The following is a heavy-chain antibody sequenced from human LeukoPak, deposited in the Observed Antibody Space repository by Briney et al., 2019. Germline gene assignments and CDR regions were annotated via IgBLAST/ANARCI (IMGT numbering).Heavy chain of an antibody. CDR3: ARDLPAAAGYYFDY. V-gene: IGHV4-30-2*01. D-gene: IGHD6-13*01. J-gene: IGHJ4*02. CDR2: IYHSGST. Sequence: PSETLSLTCAVSGGSISSGGYSWSWIRQPPGKGLEWIGYIYHSGSTYYNPSLKSRVTISVDRSKNQFSLKLSSVTAADTAVYYCARDLPAAAGYYFDYWGQGTLVTVSS. CDR1: GGSISSGGYS.